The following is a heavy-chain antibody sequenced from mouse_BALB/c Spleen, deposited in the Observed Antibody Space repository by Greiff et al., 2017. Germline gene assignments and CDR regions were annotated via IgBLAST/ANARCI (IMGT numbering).Heavy chain of an antibody. CDR3: ARGDYYGSSYYWYFDV. J-gene: IGHJ1*01. V-gene: IGHV1-63*02. CDR1: GYTFTNYW. Sequence: VMLVESGAELVRPGTSVKISCKASGYTFTNYWLGWVKQRPGHGLEWIGDIYPGGGYTNYNEKFKGKATLTADTSSSTAYMQLSSLTSEDSAVYFCARGDYYGSSYYWYFDVWGAGTTVTVSS. D-gene: IGHD1-1*01. CDR2: IYPGGGYT.